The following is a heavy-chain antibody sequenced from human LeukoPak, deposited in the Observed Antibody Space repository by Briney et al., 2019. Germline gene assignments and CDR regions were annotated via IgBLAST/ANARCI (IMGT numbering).Heavy chain of an antibody. CDR1: GLTFRSYG. Sequence: PGGSLRLSCAASGLTFRSYGMHWVRQAPAKGLERVAVISNDGNNKYHADSVKGRFTISRDNSKNTLYLQINSLRAEDTAVYYCAKSPTDNSGYQDYWGQGTLVTVSS. CDR2: ISNDGNNK. J-gene: IGHJ4*02. D-gene: IGHD3-22*01. V-gene: IGHV3-30*18. CDR3: AKSPTDNSGYQDY.